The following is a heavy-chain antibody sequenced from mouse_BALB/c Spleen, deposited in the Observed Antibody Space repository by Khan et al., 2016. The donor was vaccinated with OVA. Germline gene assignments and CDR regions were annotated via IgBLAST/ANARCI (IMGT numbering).Heavy chain of an antibody. J-gene: IGHJ4*01. CDR1: GFSLTDYA. V-gene: IGHV2-6-5*01. CDR3: AKDPPYDAMDY. Sequence: VELVESGPGLVAPSQSLSITCTVSGFSLTDYAVSWIRQPPGKGLEWLGVIWAGGSKDYNSALKSRLSISKDNSRSQVFLNMNSLQTDDTAMYYCAKDPPYDAMDYWGQGTSVTVSS. CDR2: IWAGGSK.